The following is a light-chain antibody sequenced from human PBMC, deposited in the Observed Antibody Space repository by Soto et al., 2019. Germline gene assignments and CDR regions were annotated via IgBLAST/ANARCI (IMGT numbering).Light chain of an antibody. V-gene: IGLV2-14*01. Sequence: QSVLTQPASVSGSPGQSITISCTGTSSDIGVYDFVSWYQQHPGRAPKLLIYDVTNRPSGISDRFSGSKSGNTASLTISGLQPEDEADYYCSSYTTSTTRVFGGGTKSPS. CDR2: DVT. CDR1: SSDIGVYDF. J-gene: IGLJ3*02. CDR3: SSYTTSTTRV.